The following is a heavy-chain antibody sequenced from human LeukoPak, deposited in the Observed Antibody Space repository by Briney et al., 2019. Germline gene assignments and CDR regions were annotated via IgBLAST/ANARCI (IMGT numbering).Heavy chain of an antibody. V-gene: IGHV3-21*01. D-gene: IGHD1-26*01. CDR2: ISSSSSYI. Sequence: GGSLRLSCAASGFTFSSYSMNWVRQAPGKGLEWVSSISSSSSYIYYADSVKGRFTISRDNTKNSLYLQMNSLRAEDTAVYYCARDAGVGSYLYWGQGTLVTVSS. CDR1: GFTFSSYS. J-gene: IGHJ4*02. CDR3: ARDAGVGSYLY.